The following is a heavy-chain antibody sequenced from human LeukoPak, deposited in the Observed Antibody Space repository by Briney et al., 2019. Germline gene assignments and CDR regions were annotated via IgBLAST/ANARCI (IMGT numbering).Heavy chain of an antibody. V-gene: IGHV3-30-3*01. CDR1: GFTFSSYA. D-gene: IGHD2-2*01. CDR2: ISYDGSTK. CDR3: ARSRLSDAFDI. Sequence: GGSLRLSCAASGFTFSSYAMYWVRQAPGKGLEWVALISYDGSTKYYADSVRGRFTISRDDSKNTLYLQMNSLRAEDTAVYYCARSRLSDAFDIWGQGTMVTVSS. J-gene: IGHJ3*02.